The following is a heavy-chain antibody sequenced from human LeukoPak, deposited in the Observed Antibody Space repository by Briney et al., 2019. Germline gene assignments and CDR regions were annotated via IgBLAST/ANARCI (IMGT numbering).Heavy chain of an antibody. CDR2: ITSSSAYI. Sequence: GGSLRLSCAASGFTFDDYAIHWVRQAPGKGLEWVASITSSSAYIYYGDSVKGRVRISRDNAKNSLYLQMTALIAEDTAVYYCARDPPNNGYDFDYWGQGILVTVSS. CDR3: ARDPPNNGYDFDY. D-gene: IGHD3-22*01. V-gene: IGHV3-21*01. CDR1: GFTFDDYA. J-gene: IGHJ4*02.